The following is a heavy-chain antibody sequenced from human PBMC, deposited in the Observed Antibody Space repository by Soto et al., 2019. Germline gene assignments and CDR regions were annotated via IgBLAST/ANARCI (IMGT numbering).Heavy chain of an antibody. Sequence: LSLTCTVSGGSIRSYYWTWIRQPPGKGLEWLGYIFYSGSTFYNPSLKSRVTISIHTSKSQFSLQLTSVTAADTAVYYCARGAADTDMVDSWGQGTLVTVSS. V-gene: IGHV4-59*01. J-gene: IGHJ5*01. D-gene: IGHD5-18*01. CDR3: ARGAADTDMVDS. CDR2: IFYSGST. CDR1: GGSIRSYY.